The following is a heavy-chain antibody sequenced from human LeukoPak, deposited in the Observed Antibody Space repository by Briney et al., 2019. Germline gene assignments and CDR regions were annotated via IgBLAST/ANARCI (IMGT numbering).Heavy chain of an antibody. J-gene: IGHJ4*02. CDR1: GGTFSSYA. V-gene: IGHV1-69*04. Sequence: SVNVSCKASGGTFSSYAISWVRQAPGQGREWMGRIIPILGKANYAQKFQGRVTITADKSTSTAYMELSSLRSEDTAVYYCASEVDTAMMNGYWGQGTLVTVSS. D-gene: IGHD5-18*01. CDR3: ASEVDTAMMNGY. CDR2: IIPILGKA.